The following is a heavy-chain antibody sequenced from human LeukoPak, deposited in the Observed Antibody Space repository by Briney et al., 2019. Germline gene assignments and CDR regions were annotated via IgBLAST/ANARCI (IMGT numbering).Heavy chain of an antibody. CDR1: GGSISSSY. Sequence: SVTLSLTCTVSGGSISSSYWSWIRQPPGKGLEWIGYIYYTGSTTYNPSLKSRVTISVDTSKNQFSLKLRSVTAADTAVYYCARDYGDIPPDWYYDLWGRGTLVTVSS. J-gene: IGHJ2*01. D-gene: IGHD4-17*01. V-gene: IGHV4-59*01. CDR2: IYYTGST. CDR3: ARDYGDIPPDWYYDL.